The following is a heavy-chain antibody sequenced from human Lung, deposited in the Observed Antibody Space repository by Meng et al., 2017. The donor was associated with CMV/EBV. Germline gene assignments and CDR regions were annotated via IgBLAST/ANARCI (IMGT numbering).Heavy chain of an antibody. CDR3: AINIVVVPAADFHYYYYGMDV. J-gene: IGHJ6*02. CDR2: IIPILGIA. Sequence: SVKVSXKASGGTFSSYTISWVRQAPGQGLEWMGRIIPILGIANYAQKFQGRVTITADKSTSTAYMEPSSLRSEDTAVYYCAINIVVVPAADFHYYYYGMDVWGQGTTVTVSS. V-gene: IGHV1-69*02. D-gene: IGHD2-2*01. CDR1: GGTFSSYT.